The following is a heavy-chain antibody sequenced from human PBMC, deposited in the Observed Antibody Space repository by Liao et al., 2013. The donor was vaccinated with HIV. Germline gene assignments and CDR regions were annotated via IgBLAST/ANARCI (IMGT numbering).Heavy chain of an antibody. CDR1: GGSMSDYY. Sequence: VQLQESGPGLVKPSDTLSLTCIVSGGSMSDYYWNWIRQSPGRGLEWLAYVSDSGSTNYNPSLESRLSISIDTSRNRFSLRVSSATAADAAVYYCATSGGPYWFFNIWAEAPRSLSPQ. CDR2: VSDSGST. D-gene: IGHD3-16*01. V-gene: IGHV4-59*03. J-gene: IGHJ2*01. CDR3: ATSGGPYWFFNI.